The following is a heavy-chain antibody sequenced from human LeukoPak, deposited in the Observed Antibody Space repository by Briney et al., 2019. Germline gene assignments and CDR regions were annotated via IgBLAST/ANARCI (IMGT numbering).Heavy chain of an antibody. V-gene: IGHV2-5*01. CDR1: GFSHSTSGVG. CDR3: AHRGYYYGSSGYNWFDP. D-gene: IGHD3-22*01. J-gene: IGHJ5*02. CDR2: IYWNDDK. Sequence: SGPTLVKPTQTLTLTCTFSGFSHSTSGVGVGWIRQPPGKALEWLALIYWNDDKRYSPSLKSRLTITKDTSKNQVALTMTNMDPVDTATYYCAHRGYYYGSSGYNWFDPWGQGTLVTVSS.